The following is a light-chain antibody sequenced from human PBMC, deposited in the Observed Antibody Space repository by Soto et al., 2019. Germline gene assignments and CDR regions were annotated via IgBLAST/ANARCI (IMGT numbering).Light chain of an antibody. Sequence: EIVLTQSPCTLSLSPVQRATLSFRSSQRLIASDIAWYQQKPGQAPKFLIYGVSSRATGIPDRFSGSGSGTDFTLTISRLEPEDFAVYHCQQYGSSPLITFGQGTRLEIK. V-gene: IGKV3-20*01. CDR2: GVS. J-gene: IGKJ5*01. CDR3: QQYGSSPLIT. CDR1: QRLIASD.